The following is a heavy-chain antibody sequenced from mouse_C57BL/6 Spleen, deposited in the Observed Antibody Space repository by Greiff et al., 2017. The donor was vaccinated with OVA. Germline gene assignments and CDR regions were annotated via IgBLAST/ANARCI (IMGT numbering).Heavy chain of an antibody. D-gene: IGHD2-4*01. V-gene: IGHV1-69*01. Sequence: QVQLQQPGAELVMPGASVKLSCKASGYTFTSYWMHWVKQRPGQGLEWIGEIDPSDSYTNYNQKFKGKSTLTVDKSSSTAYMQLSILTSEDSAVYSCARSGDYDGEYYAVDYWGQGTSVTVSS. J-gene: IGHJ4*01. CDR3: ARSGDYDGEYYAVDY. CDR2: IDPSDSYT. CDR1: GYTFTSYW.